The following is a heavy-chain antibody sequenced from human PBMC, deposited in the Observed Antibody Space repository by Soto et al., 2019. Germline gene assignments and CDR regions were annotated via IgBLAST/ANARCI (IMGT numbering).Heavy chain of an antibody. CDR1: GYTFTSYG. CDR3: ARVGYCSSTSCYYPYYYMDV. Sequence: ASVKVSCKASGYTFTSYGISWVRQAPGQGLEWMGWISAYNGNTNYAQKLPGRVTMTTDTSTSTAYMELRSLRSDDTAVYYCARVGYCSSTSCYYPYYYMDVWGKGTTVTGSS. V-gene: IGHV1-18*01. J-gene: IGHJ6*03. CDR2: ISAYNGNT. D-gene: IGHD2-2*01.